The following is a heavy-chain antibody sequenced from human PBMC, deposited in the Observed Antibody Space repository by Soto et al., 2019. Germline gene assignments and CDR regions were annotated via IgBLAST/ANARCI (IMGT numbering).Heavy chain of an antibody. D-gene: IGHD4-4*01. CDR2: LIPIFGTA. V-gene: IGHV1-69*12. CDR1: GSTFSSYA. J-gene: IGHJ6*02. CDR3: ATHTVVTPGNYYSGMDV. Sequence: QVQLVQSGAEVKKPGSSVKVSCKASGSTFSSYAISWVRQAPGQGLEWMGGLIPIFGTADYAQKFQGRVTITADESTSTAYMELSSLRSDDTAVYYCATHTVVTPGNYYSGMDVWGQGTTVTVSS.